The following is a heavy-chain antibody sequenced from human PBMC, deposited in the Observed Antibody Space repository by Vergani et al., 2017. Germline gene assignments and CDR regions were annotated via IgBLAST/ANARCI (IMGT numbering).Heavy chain of an antibody. V-gene: IGHV3-21*01. D-gene: IGHD4-23*01. CDR2: ISSSSSYI. Sequence: EVQLVESGGGLVKPGGSLRLSCAASGFTFSSYSMNWVRQAPGKGLEWVSSISSSSSYIYYADSVKGRFTISRDNAKNSLYLQMNSLRAEDTAVYYCARDPHDCGGNFDYWGQGALVTVSS. CDR1: GFTFSSYS. J-gene: IGHJ4*02. CDR3: ARDPHDCGGNFDY.